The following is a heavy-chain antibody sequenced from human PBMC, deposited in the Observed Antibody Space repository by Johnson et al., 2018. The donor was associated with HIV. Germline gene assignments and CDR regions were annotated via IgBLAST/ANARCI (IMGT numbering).Heavy chain of an antibody. CDR1: GFNVRNHW. D-gene: IGHD3-22*01. Sequence: QVQLVESGGGLVQPGGSLRLSCAASGFNVRNHWMTWVRQAPGKGLDWVAVISYDGSNNYYADSVKGRFTISRDNSKNTLFLQMNSLRAEDTAVYYCARGTFYYDSSTGSDAFDIWGQGTMVTVSS. CDR3: ARGTFYYDSSTGSDAFDI. V-gene: IGHV3-30-3*01. J-gene: IGHJ3*02. CDR2: ISYDGSNN.